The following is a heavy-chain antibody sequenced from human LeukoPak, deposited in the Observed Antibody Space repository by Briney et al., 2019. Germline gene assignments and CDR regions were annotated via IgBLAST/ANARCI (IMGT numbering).Heavy chain of an antibody. J-gene: IGHJ4*02. CDR2: INHSGST. CDR1: GGSFSGYY. Sequence: SETLSLTCAVYGGSFSGYYWSWIRQPPGKGLEWIGEINHSGSTNYNQSLNRRVTISVDTSKYQFSLKLSSVTAADTAGYYCASLRERSYYARGFDYWGQGTLVTVSS. V-gene: IGHV4-34*01. D-gene: IGHD1-26*01. CDR3: ASLRERSYYARGFDY.